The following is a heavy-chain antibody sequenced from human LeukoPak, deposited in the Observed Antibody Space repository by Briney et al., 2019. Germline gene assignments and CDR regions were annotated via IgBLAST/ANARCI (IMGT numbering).Heavy chain of an antibody. CDR1: GFTFRNYG. J-gene: IGHJ4*02. CDR3: ARDDSGPRNKYYYESTGFYSRPYYLDC. CDR2: IKLDGSDE. V-gene: IGHV3-7*01. Sequence: PGGSLRLSCATSGFTFRNYGMSWVRQAPGKGLEWLANIKLDGSDEHYADSVKGRFTISRDNAKNSLFLQMNNLRAADTAVYYCARDDSGPRNKYYYESTGFYSRPYYLDCWGQGALVTVSS. D-gene: IGHD3-22*01.